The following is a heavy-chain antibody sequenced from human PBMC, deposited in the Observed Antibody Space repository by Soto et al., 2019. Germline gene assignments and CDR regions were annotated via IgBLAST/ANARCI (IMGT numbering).Heavy chain of an antibody. D-gene: IGHD4-17*01. J-gene: IGHJ4*02. CDR2: IYYSGST. V-gene: IGHV4-59*01. Sequence: PSETLSLTCSVSGASISSYYWSWIRQPPGKGLQWIGYIYYSGSTNYNPSLKSRVTISVDTSKNQFSLKLSSVTAADTAVYYCARDRYGDYVFDYWGQGTLVTVSS. CDR3: ARDRYGDYVFDY. CDR1: GASISSYY.